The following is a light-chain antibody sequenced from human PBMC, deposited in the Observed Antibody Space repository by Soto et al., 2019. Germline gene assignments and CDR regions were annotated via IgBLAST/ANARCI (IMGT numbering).Light chain of an antibody. V-gene: IGKV1-39*01. CDR3: QQSYSTPPT. CDR1: QSISSY. Sequence: DIQMTQSPSSLSASVGDRVTITCRASQSISSYLNWYQQKPGKAPELLIYAASSLQSGVPSRFSGSGSGTDLTLTISSLEPEDFATYYCQQSYSTPPTFGQWTKVEIK. J-gene: IGKJ1*01. CDR2: AAS.